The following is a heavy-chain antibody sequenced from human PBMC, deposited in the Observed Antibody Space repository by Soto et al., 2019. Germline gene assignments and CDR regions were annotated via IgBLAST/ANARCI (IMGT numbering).Heavy chain of an antibody. J-gene: IGHJ4*02. Sequence: QVQLVESGGGVVQPGRSLRLSCAASGFTFSSYGMHWVRQAPGKGLEGVAVIWYDGSNKYYADSVKGRFTISRENSKNTLYLQMNSRRAEDTAVYYCASEAYAYCGGDCYFDYWGQGTLVTVSS. CDR3: ASEAYAYCGGDCYFDY. CDR1: GFTFSSYG. V-gene: IGHV3-33*01. CDR2: IWYDGSNK. D-gene: IGHD2-21*02.